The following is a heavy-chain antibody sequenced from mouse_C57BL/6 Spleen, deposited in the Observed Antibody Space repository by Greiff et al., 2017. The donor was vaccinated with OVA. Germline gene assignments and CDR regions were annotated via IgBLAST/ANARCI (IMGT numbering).Heavy chain of an antibody. D-gene: IGHD2-14*01. V-gene: IGHV5-6*02. Sequence: EVMLVESGGDLVKPGGSLKLSCAASGFTFSSYGMSWVRQTPDKRLEWVATISSGGSYTYYPDSVKGRFTISRDNAKNTLYLQMSSLKSEDTAMYYCARQEGTLFAYWGQGTLVTVSA. J-gene: IGHJ3*01. CDR1: GFTFSSYG. CDR3: ARQEGTLFAY. CDR2: ISSGGSYT.